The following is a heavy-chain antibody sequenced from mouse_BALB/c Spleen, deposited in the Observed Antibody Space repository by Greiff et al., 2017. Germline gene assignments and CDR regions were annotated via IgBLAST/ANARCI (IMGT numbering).Heavy chain of an antibody. Sequence: QVQLKQSGPGLVAPSQSLSITCTVSGFSLTSYGVHWVRQPPGKGLEWLGVIWAGGSTNYNSALMSRLSISKDNSKSQVFLKMNSLQTDDTAMYYCARDGRLRRSYAMDYWGQGTSVTVSS. J-gene: IGHJ4*01. CDR3: ARDGRLRRSYAMDY. D-gene: IGHD2-4*01. CDR2: IWAGGST. V-gene: IGHV2-9*02. CDR1: GFSLTSYG.